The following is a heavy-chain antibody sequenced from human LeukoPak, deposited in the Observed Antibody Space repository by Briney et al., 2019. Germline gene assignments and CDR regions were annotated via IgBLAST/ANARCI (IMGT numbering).Heavy chain of an antibody. CDR2: ISAYNGNT. D-gene: IGHD2-15*01. J-gene: IGHJ6*02. CDR3: ARVKGYCSGGSCYSPYYYYYGMDV. Sequence: ASVKVSCKASGYTFTSYGISWVRQAPGQGLEWMGWISAYNGNTNYAQKLQGRVTMTTDTSTSTAHMELRSLRSDDTAVYYCARVKGYCSGGSCYSPYYYYYGMDVWGQGTTVTVSS. V-gene: IGHV1-18*01. CDR1: GYTFTSYG.